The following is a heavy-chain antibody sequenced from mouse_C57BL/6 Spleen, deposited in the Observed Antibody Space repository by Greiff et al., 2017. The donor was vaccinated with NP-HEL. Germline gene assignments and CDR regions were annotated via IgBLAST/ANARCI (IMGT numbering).Heavy chain of an antibody. J-gene: IGHJ2*01. D-gene: IGHD2-5*01. Sequence: DVMLVESGGGLVKPGGSLKLSCAASGFTFSAYGMHWVRQAPEKGLEWVASISSGSSTIYYADTVKGRFTISRDNAKNTLFLQMTSLRSEDTAMYYCARNSNYFYYFDYWGQGTTLTVSS. CDR1: GFTFSAYG. CDR2: ISSGSSTI. CDR3: ARNSNYFYYFDY. V-gene: IGHV5-17*01.